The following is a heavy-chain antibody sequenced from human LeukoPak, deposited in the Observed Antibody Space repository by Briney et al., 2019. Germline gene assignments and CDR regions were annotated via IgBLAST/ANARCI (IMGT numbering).Heavy chain of an antibody. CDR3: ARVVAVTGTPVYYMDV. Sequence: ASVEVSCKASGYMFTGYYMHWVRQAPGQGLEWMGWINPNSGGTNYAQKFQGRVTMTRDTSISTAYMDLNRLRSDDTAVYYCARVVAVTGTPVYYMDVWGKGTTVTVSS. V-gene: IGHV1-2*02. CDR1: GYMFTGYY. D-gene: IGHD6-19*01. CDR2: INPNSGGT. J-gene: IGHJ6*03.